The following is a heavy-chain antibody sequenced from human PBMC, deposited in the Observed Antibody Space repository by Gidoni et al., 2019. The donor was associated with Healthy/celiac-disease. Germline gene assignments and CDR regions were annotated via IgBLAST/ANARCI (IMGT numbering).Heavy chain of an antibody. CDR1: GFTFSRYC. V-gene: IGHV3-33*01. CDR2: IWYDGSNK. D-gene: IGHD2-15*01. Sequence: QVQLVESGGGVVQPGRSLRLSCAASGFTFSRYCMHWVRQAPGKGLEWVAVIWYDGSNKYYADSVKGRFTISRDNSKNTLYLQMNSLRAEDTAVYYCARGGNCSGGSCYPGPLSYWGQGTLVTVSS. CDR3: ARGGNCSGGSCYPGPLSY. J-gene: IGHJ4*02.